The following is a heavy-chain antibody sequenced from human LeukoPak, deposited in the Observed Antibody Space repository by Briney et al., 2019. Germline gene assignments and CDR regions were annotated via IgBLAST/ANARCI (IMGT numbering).Heavy chain of an antibody. CDR2: IHYTGST. V-gene: IGHV4-59*01. CDR1: GGSISSYY. Sequence: PSETLSLTCTVSGGSISSYYWSWIRQPPGKGLEWIGHIHYTGSTNYIPSLMSRVTISVDTSKNQFSLKLSSVTAADTAVYYCERVGAGSSWYDYWGQGTLVTVSS. CDR3: ERVGAGSSWYDY. D-gene: IGHD6-13*01. J-gene: IGHJ4*02.